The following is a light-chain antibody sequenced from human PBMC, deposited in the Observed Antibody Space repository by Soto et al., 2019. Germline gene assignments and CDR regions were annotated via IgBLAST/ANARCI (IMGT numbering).Light chain of an antibody. CDR1: QSVSSN. J-gene: IGKJ1*01. V-gene: IGKV3-15*01. Sequence: EIAMTQFPATLSASPGERATFSCRASQSVSSNLAWYQQIPGQASRLLIYGASTRATDIPARFSGSGSRTEFTLTISSLQSEDFAVYYCQQYNRWPPWTFGQGTKVDIK. CDR3: QQYNRWPPWT. CDR2: GAS.